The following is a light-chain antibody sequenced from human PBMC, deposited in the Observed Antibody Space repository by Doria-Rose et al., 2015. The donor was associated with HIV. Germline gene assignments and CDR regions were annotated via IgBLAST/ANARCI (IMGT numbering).Light chain of an antibody. Sequence: TQSPESLGMSLGERATLNCKSNQSLLYTSKNYLAWYQQKPGQPPKLLIYWVSTLQSGVTARFSGSWSGTYFTLTISSLEAEDVEVYDCQQYYDTPSFGPGTTVDSK. J-gene: IGKJ3*01. CDR3: QQYYDTPS. CDR1: QSLLYTSKNY. CDR2: WVS. V-gene: IGKV4-1*01.